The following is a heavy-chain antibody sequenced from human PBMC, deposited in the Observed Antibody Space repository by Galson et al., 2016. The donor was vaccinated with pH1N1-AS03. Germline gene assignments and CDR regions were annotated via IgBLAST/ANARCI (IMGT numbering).Heavy chain of an antibody. CDR1: GFTFSNCG. CDR3: ARHQGVAIAARLSGGLDY. J-gene: IGHJ4*02. D-gene: IGHD6-6*01. V-gene: IGHV3-30*02. CDR2: IRDDGSDR. Sequence: SLRLSCAASGFTFSNCGIHWVRQAPGKGLEWVAFIRDDGSDRHYAKSVKGRFTISRDNSKGTVYLQMNSLRSEDTATYYCARHQGVAIAARLSGGLDYWGQGTLVTVSS.